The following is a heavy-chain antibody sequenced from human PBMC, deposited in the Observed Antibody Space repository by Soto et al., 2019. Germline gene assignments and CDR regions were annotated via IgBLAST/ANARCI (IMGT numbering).Heavy chain of an antibody. D-gene: IGHD3-10*01. V-gene: IGHV3-30*18. CDR2: ISYDGSNK. Sequence: LRLSCAASGFTFSSYGMHWVRQAPGKGLEWVAVISYDGSNKYYADSVKGRFTISRDNSKNTLYLQMNSLRAEDTAVYYCANSGETPYMVRGPYGMDVWGQGTTVTVSS. J-gene: IGHJ6*02. CDR1: GFTFSSYG. CDR3: ANSGETPYMVRGPYGMDV.